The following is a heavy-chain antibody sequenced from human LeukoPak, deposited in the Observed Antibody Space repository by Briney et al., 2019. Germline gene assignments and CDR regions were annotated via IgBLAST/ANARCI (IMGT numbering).Heavy chain of an antibody. Sequence: GGSLRLSCAASGFTFSSYGMHWVRQAPGKGLEWVAVIWYDGSNKYYADSVKGRFTISRDKSKNTLYLQMNSLRAEDTAVYYCASAGIAAAGTGLTDYWGQGTLVTVSS. CDR2: IWYDGSNK. V-gene: IGHV3-33*01. J-gene: IGHJ4*02. D-gene: IGHD6-13*01. CDR1: GFTFSSYG. CDR3: ASAGIAAAGTGLTDY.